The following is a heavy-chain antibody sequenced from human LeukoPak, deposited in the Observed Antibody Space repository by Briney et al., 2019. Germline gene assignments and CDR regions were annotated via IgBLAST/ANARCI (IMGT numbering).Heavy chain of an antibody. D-gene: IGHD4-17*01. CDR2: IYYSGST. CDR3: ARGHDYGGNLKGPLDH. Sequence: SETLSLTCTVSGGSISSYYWSWIRQPPGKGLEWIGYIYYSGSTNYNPSLKSRVTISVDTSKNQFSLKLSSVTAADTAVYYCARGHDYGGNLKGPLDHWGQGTLVTVSS. V-gene: IGHV4-59*01. J-gene: IGHJ4*02. CDR1: GGSISSYY.